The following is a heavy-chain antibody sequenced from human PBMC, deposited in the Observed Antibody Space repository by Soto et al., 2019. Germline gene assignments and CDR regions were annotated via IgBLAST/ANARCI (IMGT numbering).Heavy chain of an antibody. CDR3: AQRYYGSGSYSVPYYFDY. D-gene: IGHD3-10*01. CDR2: ISGSGGST. CDR1: GFTFSSYA. V-gene: IGHV3-23*01. J-gene: IGHJ4*02. Sequence: VQLLESGGGLVQPGGSLRLSCAASGFTFSSYAMSWVRQAPGKGLEWVSAISGSGGSTYYADSVKGRFTISRDNSKNTLYLQMNSLRAEDTAVYYCAQRYYGSGSYSVPYYFDYWGQGTLVTVSS.